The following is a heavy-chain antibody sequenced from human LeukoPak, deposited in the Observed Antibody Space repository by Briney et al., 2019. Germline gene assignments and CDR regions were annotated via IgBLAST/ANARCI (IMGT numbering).Heavy chain of an antibody. CDR2: INPNSGRT. CDR3: ARGRAGLAAAGTYDY. CDR1: GYTFTSSD. V-gene: IGHV1-8*01. D-gene: IGHD6-13*01. J-gene: IGHJ4*02. Sequence: ASVKVSCKASGYTFTSSDLNWVRQAAGQGLEWMGWINPNSGRTGYAQKFQGRVTMTAKTSISTAYMELSSLTFDDTAVYYCARGRAGLAAAGTYDYWGQGTLITVSS.